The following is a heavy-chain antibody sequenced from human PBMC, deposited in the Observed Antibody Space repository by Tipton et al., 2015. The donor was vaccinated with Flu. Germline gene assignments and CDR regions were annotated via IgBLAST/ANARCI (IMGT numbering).Heavy chain of an antibody. V-gene: IGHV3-43D*04. CDR2: ISWDGGST. Sequence: SLRLSCAASGFTFDDYAMHWVRQAPGKGLEWVSLISWDGGSTYYADSVKGRFTISRDNSKNTLYLQMNSLRAEDTAVYYCAKGAGFRIWGQGTMVTVSS. CDR3: AKGAGFRI. CDR1: GFTFDDYA. D-gene: IGHD1-14*01. J-gene: IGHJ3*02.